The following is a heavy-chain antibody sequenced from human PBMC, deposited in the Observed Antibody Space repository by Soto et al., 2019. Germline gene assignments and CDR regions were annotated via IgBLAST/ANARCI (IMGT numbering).Heavy chain of an antibody. CDR1: GFTFSSYG. CDR2: ISYDGSNK. V-gene: IGHV3-30*18. J-gene: IGHJ4*02. Sequence: PGGSLRLSCAASGFTFSSYGMHWVRQAPGKGLEWVAVISYDGSNKYYADSVKGRFTISRDNSKNTLYLQMNSLRAEDTAVYYCAKDYSSSWSAPYYFDYWGQGTLVTVS. CDR3: AKDYSSSWSAPYYFDY. D-gene: IGHD6-13*01.